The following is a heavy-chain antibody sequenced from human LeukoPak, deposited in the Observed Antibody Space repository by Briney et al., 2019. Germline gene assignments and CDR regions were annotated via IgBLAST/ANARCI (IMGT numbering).Heavy chain of an antibody. D-gene: IGHD4-11*01. Sequence: GGSLRLSCAASGFTFSSYETNWVRQAPGKGLEWVSYISSSGSTIYYADSVKGRFTISRDNAKNSLYLQMNSLRAEDTAVYYCASVFYSNRYFDYWGQGTLVTVSS. CDR3: ASVFYSNRYFDY. CDR1: GFTFSSYE. V-gene: IGHV3-48*03. J-gene: IGHJ4*02. CDR2: ISSSGSTI.